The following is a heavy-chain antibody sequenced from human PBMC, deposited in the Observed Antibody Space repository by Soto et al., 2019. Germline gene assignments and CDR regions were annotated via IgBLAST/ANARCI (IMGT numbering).Heavy chain of an antibody. CDR3: AKADDFWSGYHIYYYYGMDV. CDR1: GFTFSSYA. D-gene: IGHD3-3*01. J-gene: IGHJ6*02. CDR2: ISGSGGRT. V-gene: IGHV3-23*01. Sequence: PGGSLRLSCAASGFTFSSYAMSWVRQAPGKGLEWVSGISGSGGRTHYADSVKGRFTISRDNSKHTLYLQMNSLRAEDTAVYYCAKADDFWSGYHIYYYYGMDVWGQGTTVTVSS.